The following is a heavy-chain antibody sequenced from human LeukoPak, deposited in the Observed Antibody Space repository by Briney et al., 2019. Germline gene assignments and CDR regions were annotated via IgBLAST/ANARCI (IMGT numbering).Heavy chain of an antibody. J-gene: IGHJ6*03. Sequence: GGSLRLSCAASGFTFKNFVMTWVRQAPGQGLDWVSAISGNTGATYYADSVKGRFTISRDNSKNTLYLQMNSLRAEDMALYYCVYSSSAAYYYYYMDVWGKGTTVTVSS. V-gene: IGHV3-23*01. CDR3: VYSSSAAYYYYYMDV. CDR1: GFTFKNFV. CDR2: ISGNTGAT. D-gene: IGHD6-6*01.